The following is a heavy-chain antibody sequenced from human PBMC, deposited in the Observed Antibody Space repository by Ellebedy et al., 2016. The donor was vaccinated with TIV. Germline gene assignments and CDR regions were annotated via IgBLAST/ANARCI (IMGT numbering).Heavy chain of an antibody. J-gene: IGHJ4*02. CDR1: GFTFSSFT. Sequence: PGGSLRLSCAASGFTFSSFTMNWVRQAPGKGLEWVSSISSSATYIHNADSVKGRFTISRDNAKNSLYLQMNSLRVEDTAVYYCARPGASYSSSWYDFDCWGQGTLVTVPS. CDR3: ARPGASYSSSWYDFDC. D-gene: IGHD6-13*01. V-gene: IGHV3-21*01. CDR2: ISSSATYI.